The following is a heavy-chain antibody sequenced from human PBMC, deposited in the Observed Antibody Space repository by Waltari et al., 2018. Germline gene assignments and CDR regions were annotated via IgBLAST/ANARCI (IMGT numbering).Heavy chain of an antibody. D-gene: IGHD1-26*01. Sequence: QVQLVQSGAEVKKPGASVKVSCKASGYTFTSYAMHWVRQAPGHRLEWMGWINAGNGNTKDSQKFQGRVTITRDTSASTAYMELSSLRSEDTAVYYCARSARSGSYYSLPDYYYYYGMDVWGQGTTVTVSS. CDR2: INAGNGNT. J-gene: IGHJ6*02. CDR3: ARSARSGSYYSLPDYYYYYGMDV. CDR1: GYTFTSYA. V-gene: IGHV1-3*01.